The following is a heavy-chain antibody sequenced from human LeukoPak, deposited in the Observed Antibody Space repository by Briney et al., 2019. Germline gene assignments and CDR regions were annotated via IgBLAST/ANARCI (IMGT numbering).Heavy chain of an antibody. CDR2: IYNSGST. Sequence: PSETLSLTCTVSGGSISSYYWSWIRQSAGKGLEWIGRIYNSGSTTYNPSLKSRVTMSIDTSKNQFSLKLTSVTAADTAVYYCARDVSSSWVNAFDIWGQGTMVTVSS. D-gene: IGHD6-13*01. V-gene: IGHV4-4*07. CDR3: ARDVSSSWVNAFDI. CDR1: GGSISSYY. J-gene: IGHJ3*02.